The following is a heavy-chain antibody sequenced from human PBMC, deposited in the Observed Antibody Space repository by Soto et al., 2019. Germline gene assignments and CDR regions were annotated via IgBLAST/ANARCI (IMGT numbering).Heavy chain of an antibody. V-gene: IGHV2-70*01. J-gene: IGHJ4*02. Sequence: SGPTLVNPTQTLTLTCTFSGFSLSTSGMCVSWIRQPPGKALEWLALIDWDDDKYYSTSLKTRLTISKDTSKNQVVFTMTNMDPVDTATYYCARMGYYDSSGYQTFDYWGQGTLVTVSS. CDR2: IDWDDDK. D-gene: IGHD3-22*01. CDR1: GFSLSTSGMC. CDR3: ARMGYYDSSGYQTFDY.